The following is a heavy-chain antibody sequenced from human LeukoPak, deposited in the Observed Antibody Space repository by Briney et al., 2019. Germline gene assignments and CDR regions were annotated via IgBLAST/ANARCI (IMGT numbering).Heavy chain of an antibody. CDR2: INHSGST. CDR1: GGSFSGHY. V-gene: IGHV4-34*01. J-gene: IGHJ4*02. D-gene: IGHD3-10*01. CDR3: ARPRYGSGSLDS. Sequence: SETLSLTCAVYGGSFSGHYWTWIRQPPGKGREWIGEINHSGSTTYNPSLNNRVTISVDTSKNQFSLKLTSVTAADTAVYYCARPRYGSGSLDSWGQGTLVTVSS.